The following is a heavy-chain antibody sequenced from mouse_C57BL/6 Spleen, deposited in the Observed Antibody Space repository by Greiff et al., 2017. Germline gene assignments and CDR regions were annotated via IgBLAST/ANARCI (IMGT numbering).Heavy chain of an antibody. V-gene: IGHV5-4*01. D-gene: IGHD1-1*01. CDR1: GFTFSSYA. J-gene: IGHJ2*01. CDR2: ISDGGSYT. Sequence: EVKVEESGGGLVKPGGSLKLSCAASGFTFSSYAMSWVRQTPEKRLEWVATISDGGSYTYYPDNVKGRFTISRDNAKNNLYLQMSHLKSEDTAMYYCARDGDYGSPYYFDYWGQGTTLTVSS. CDR3: ARDGDYGSPYYFDY.